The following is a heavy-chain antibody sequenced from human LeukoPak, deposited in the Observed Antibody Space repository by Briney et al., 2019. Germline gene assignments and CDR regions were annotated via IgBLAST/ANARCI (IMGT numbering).Heavy chain of an antibody. Sequence: GASVKVSCKASGYTFISYAMHWVRQAPGQRLEWMGWINAGNGNTKYSQEFQGRVTITRDTSASTAYMELSSLRSEDMAVYYCARDRGSYRHESDAFDIWGQRTMVTVSS. CDR1: GYTFISYA. CDR3: ARDRGSYRHESDAFDI. D-gene: IGHD1-26*01. V-gene: IGHV1-3*03. CDR2: INAGNGNT. J-gene: IGHJ3*02.